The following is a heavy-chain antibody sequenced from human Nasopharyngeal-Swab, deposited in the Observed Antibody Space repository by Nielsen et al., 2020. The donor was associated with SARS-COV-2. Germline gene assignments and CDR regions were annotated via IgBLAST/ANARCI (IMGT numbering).Heavy chain of an antibody. CDR2: IFSTGSPI. CDR3: AKMARAVTKYYFDY. V-gene: IGHV3-23*03. J-gene: IGHJ4*02. D-gene: IGHD4-17*01. Sequence: GESLKIPCAASGFTFSSYGVSWVRQAPGTGLEWVSIIFSTGSPIYYADSVKGRFTISRDNSKNTLYLQMNSLRAEDKAVHYCAKMARAVTKYYFDYWGQGALVTVSS. CDR1: GFTFSSYG.